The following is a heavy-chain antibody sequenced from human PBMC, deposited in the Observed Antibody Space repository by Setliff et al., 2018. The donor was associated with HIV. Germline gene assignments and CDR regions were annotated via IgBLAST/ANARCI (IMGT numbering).Heavy chain of an antibody. V-gene: IGHV3-20*04. CDR1: GFTFEDYG. Sequence: PGGSLRLSCAVSGFTFEDYGMSWVRQAPGKGLEWVSGINWNGGSTGYVDSVKGRFTISRDNAKNSLYLQMNSLRAEDMALYYCVRDKWLVPDTFDIWGKGTMVTVSS. CDR2: INWNGGST. J-gene: IGHJ3*02. D-gene: IGHD6-19*01. CDR3: VRDKWLVPDTFDI.